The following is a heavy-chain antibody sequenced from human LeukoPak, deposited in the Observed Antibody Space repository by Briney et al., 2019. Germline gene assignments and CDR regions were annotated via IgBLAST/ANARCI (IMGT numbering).Heavy chain of an antibody. D-gene: IGHD1-26*01. CDR1: GGSISSYY. Sequence: SETLSLTCTVSGGSISSYYWSWLRQPPGEGLEWIGYIYYSGSTSYNPSLKSRVSISVDMSKNQFSLKLSSVTAADTAVYYCARGSRNIDYWGQGTLVTVSS. CDR3: ARGSRNIDY. V-gene: IGHV4-59*01. J-gene: IGHJ4*02. CDR2: IYYSGST.